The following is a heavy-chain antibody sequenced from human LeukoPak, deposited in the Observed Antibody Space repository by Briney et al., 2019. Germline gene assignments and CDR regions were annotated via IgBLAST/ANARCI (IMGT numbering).Heavy chain of an antibody. Sequence: GESLKISCQSSGYTFTSYWIGWVRQMPGKGLQWMGIIYPGDSDTTYSPSFLGQVTISADKSISTAYLQWSSLKASDTAIYYCARHLAFDIWGQGTMVTVSS. CDR2: IYPGDSDT. J-gene: IGHJ3*02. CDR3: ARHLAFDI. V-gene: IGHV5-51*01. CDR1: GYTFTSYW.